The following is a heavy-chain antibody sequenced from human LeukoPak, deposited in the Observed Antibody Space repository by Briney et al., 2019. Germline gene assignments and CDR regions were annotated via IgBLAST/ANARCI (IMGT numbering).Heavy chain of an antibody. J-gene: IGHJ4*02. CDR1: GFTFSSYG. Sequence: PGGSLRLSCAASGFTFSSYGMSWIRQPPGKGLEWIGSIYYSGSTYYNPSLKSRVTISVDTSKNQFSLKLSSVTAADTAVYYCARHEGASYLSLRYWGQGTLVTVSS. V-gene: IGHV4-39*01. CDR2: IYYSGST. D-gene: IGHD3-10*01. CDR3: ARHEGASYLSLRY.